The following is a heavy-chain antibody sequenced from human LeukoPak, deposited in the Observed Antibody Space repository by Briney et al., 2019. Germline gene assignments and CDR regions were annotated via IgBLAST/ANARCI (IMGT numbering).Heavy chain of an antibody. D-gene: IGHD4-17*01. CDR3: ARGPTTVTSPHFDY. J-gene: IGHJ4*02. Sequence: PGGSLRLSCAASGFSISIFSMDWVRQTPGKGVEWISYISHDGSTAYYADSVKGRFTISRDNAENSLFLQMNSLRVEDTAVYYCARGPTTVTSPHFDYWGQGTLVTVSS. V-gene: IGHV3-48*01. CDR2: ISHDGSTA. CDR1: GFSISIFS.